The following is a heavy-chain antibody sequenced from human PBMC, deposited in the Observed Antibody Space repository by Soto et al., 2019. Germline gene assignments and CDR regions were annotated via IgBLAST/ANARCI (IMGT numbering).Heavy chain of an antibody. CDR3: AYTRVGRDVLGAYDFDH. CDR1: GFSLTTSGVG. CDR2: IFWDDDE. J-gene: IGHJ4*02. Sequence: QITLNESGPTLVIPTQTLTLTCTSSGFSLTTSGVGVGWIRQPPGKTLEWLALIFWDDDERYSPSLKSRRTITKDTSKNQVVLTMTNMDPEDTATSYCAYTRVGRDVLGAYDFDHWGQGTLVTVSS. V-gene: IGHV2-5*02. D-gene: IGHD3-9*01.